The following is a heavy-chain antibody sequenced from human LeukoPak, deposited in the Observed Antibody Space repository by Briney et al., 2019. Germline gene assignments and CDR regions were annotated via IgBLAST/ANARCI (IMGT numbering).Heavy chain of an antibody. Sequence: ASVKVSCKASGYTFTGYYMHWVRQAPGQGLEWTGWINPNSGGTNYAQKFQGRVTMTRDTSIGTAYMELSRLRSDDTAVYYCARRLWFGDEGFDYWGQGTLVTVSS. CDR3: ARRLWFGDEGFDY. D-gene: IGHD3-10*01. CDR2: INPNSGGT. J-gene: IGHJ4*02. CDR1: GYTFTGYY. V-gene: IGHV1-2*02.